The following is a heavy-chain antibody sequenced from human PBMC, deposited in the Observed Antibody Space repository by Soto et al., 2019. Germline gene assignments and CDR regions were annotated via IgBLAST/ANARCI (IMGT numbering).Heavy chain of an antibody. J-gene: IGHJ6*03. V-gene: IGHV1-2*04. CDR1: GYTFTGYY. D-gene: IGHD3-16*01. CDR2: INPNSGGT. Sequence: ASVKVSCKASGYTFTGYYMHWVRQAPGQGLEWMGWINPNSGGTNYAQKFQGWVTMTRDTSISTAYMELSRLRSDDTAVYYCARSPGTAVWGHYMDVWGKGTTVTVSS. CDR3: ARSPGTAVWGHYMDV.